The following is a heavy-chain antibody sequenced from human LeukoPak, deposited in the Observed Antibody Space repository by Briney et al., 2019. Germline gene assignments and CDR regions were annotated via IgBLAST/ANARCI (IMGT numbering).Heavy chain of an antibody. CDR3: ARGGAVAGLLRAFDI. CDR1: GASISTYS. D-gene: IGHD6-19*01. CDR2: TYYSGGI. Sequence: SETLSLTCTVSGASISTYSWTWIRQTPGKGLECIGYTYYSGGINYNPSLKSRVTISLDTPKNQLSLKPTSVTAADTAVYYCARGGAVAGLLRAFDIWGQGTMVTVSS. V-gene: IGHV4-59*01. J-gene: IGHJ3*02.